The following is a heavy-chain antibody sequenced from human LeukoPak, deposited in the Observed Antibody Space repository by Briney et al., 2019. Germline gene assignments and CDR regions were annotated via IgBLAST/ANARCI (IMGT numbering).Heavy chain of an antibody. V-gene: IGHV1-2*02. D-gene: IGHD3-22*01. Sequence: APVKVSCKASGYTFTGDYMHWVRQAPGQGLEWMGWINPNSGGTNYAEKFQGKVTMTRDTSISTAYMELSRLKSDDTAVYYCARDDSTGYYGRWFDPWGQGTLVTVSS. CDR1: GYTFTGDY. CDR2: INPNSGGT. CDR3: ARDDSTGYYGRWFDP. J-gene: IGHJ5*02.